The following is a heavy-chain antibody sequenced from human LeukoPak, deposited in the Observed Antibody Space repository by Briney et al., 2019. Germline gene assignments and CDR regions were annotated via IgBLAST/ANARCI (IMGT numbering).Heavy chain of an antibody. CDR1: GGSISTGGYY. J-gene: IGHJ4*02. Sequence: SETLSLTCSVSGGSISTGGYYWGWIRQPPGKGLDWIGVVYYTGETFYNPSLEGRVDMPADKSTNQFSLELTSMTAADTAVYYCVRVVVGGESPVDYWGQGTLATVSS. CDR3: VRVVVGGESPVDY. CDR2: VYYTGET. V-gene: IGHV4-39*01. D-gene: IGHD2-21*01.